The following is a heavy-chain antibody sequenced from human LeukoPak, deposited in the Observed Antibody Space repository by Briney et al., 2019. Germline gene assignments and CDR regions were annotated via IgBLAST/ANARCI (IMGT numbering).Heavy chain of an antibody. CDR2: IYYSGST. V-gene: IGHV4-39*07. CDR1: GGSISSSSYY. D-gene: IGHD4-17*01. J-gene: IGHJ3*02. CDR3: ARKLRYGAFDI. Sequence: PSETLSLTCTVSGGSISSSSYYWGWIRQPPGKGLEWIGSIYYSGSTYYNPSLKSRVTISVDTSKNQFSLKLSSVTAADTAVYYCARKLRYGAFDIWGQGTMVTVSS.